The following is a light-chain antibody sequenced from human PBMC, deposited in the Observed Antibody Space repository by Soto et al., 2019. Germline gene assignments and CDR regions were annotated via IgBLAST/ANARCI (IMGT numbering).Light chain of an antibody. CDR1: SSNIGNNA. Sequence: QSVLTQPPSVSEDPRQRVTFSCSRRSSNIGNNAVNWDQQLPGKAPKLLIDYDDLLPSGVSDRFSGSKSGTSASMAIRGRQSEDEADYYCAAWDDSLNGVVFGGGTQLTVL. CDR2: YDD. V-gene: IGLV1-36*01. J-gene: IGLJ2*01. CDR3: AAWDDSLNGVV.